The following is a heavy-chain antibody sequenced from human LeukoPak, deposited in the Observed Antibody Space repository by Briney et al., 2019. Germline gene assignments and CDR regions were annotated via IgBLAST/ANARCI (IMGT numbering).Heavy chain of an antibody. D-gene: IGHD3-22*01. CDR1: GYTFTSYD. V-gene: IGHV1-2*02. CDR3: ARVVVYYDSSGPRFDI. CDR2: INPNSGGT. Sequence: GASVKVSCKASGYTFTSYDINWVRQATGQGLEWMGWINPNSGGTNYAQKFQGRVTMTRDTSISTAYMELSRLRSDDTAVYYCARVVVYYDSSGPRFDIWGQGTMVTVSS. J-gene: IGHJ3*02.